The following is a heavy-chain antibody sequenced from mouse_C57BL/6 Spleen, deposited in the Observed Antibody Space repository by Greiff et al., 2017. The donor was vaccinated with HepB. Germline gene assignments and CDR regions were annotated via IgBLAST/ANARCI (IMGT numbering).Heavy chain of an antibody. Sequence: QVQLQQSGAELARPGASVKLSCKASGYTFTSYGISWVKQRTGQGLEWIGEIYPRSGNTYYNEKFKGKATLTADKSSSTAYMELRSLTSEDSAVYFCARSMKSSYYSNFTAMDYWGQGTSVTVSS. J-gene: IGHJ4*01. CDR2: IYPRSGNT. CDR3: ARSMKSSYYSNFTAMDY. D-gene: IGHD2-5*01. CDR1: GYTFTSYG. V-gene: IGHV1-81*01.